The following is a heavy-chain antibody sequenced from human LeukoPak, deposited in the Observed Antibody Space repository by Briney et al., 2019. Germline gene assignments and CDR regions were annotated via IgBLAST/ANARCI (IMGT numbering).Heavy chain of an antibody. D-gene: IGHD3-22*01. J-gene: IGHJ4*02. V-gene: IGHV1-2*02. CDR2: INPNSGGT. CDR1: GYTFTGYY. CDR3: ARVRYYYDSSGSWKYYFDY. Sequence: SVKVSCKASGYTFTGYYIHWVRQAPGQGLEWMGWINPNSGGTNYAQKFQGRVTMTRDTSISTAYMELSRLRSDDTAVYYCARVRYYYDSSGSWKYYFDYWGQGTLVTVSS.